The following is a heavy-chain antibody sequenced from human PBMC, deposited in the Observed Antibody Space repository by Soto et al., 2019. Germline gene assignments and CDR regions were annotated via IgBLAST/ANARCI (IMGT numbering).Heavy chain of an antibody. D-gene: IGHD2-2*01. CDR1: GFTVSSNY. J-gene: IGHJ6*03. V-gene: IGHV3-66*01. CDR3: ARDRGSTSSEVYYYYYMDV. Sequence: ESGGGLVQPGGSLRLSCAASGFTVSSNYMSWVRQAPGKGLEWVSVIYSGGSTYYADSVKGRFTISRDNSKNTLYLQMNSLRAEDTAVYYCARDRGSTSSEVYYYYYMDVWGKGTTVTVSS. CDR2: IYSGGST.